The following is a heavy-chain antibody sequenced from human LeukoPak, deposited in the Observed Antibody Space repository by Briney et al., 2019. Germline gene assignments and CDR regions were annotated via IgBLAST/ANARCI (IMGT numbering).Heavy chain of an antibody. CDR1: GGSFSGYY. V-gene: IGHV4-34*01. D-gene: IGHD2-15*01. J-gene: IGHJ3*02. CDR3: VRASVESGGAFDI. Sequence: SETLSLTCGVYGGSFSGYYWSWIRQPPGKGLEWIGEINHSGSTNYNPSLESRITTSRDTSKNQFSLKLSSMTAADTAVYYCVRASVESGGAFDIWGQGTMVTVSS. CDR2: INHSGST.